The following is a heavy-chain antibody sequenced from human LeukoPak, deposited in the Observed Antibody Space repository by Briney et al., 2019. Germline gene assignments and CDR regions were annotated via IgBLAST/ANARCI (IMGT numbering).Heavy chain of an antibody. CDR2: ISSNGGST. D-gene: IGHD3-3*01. CDR1: GFTVSSYA. Sequence: PGGSLRLSCAASGFTVSSYAMHWVRQAPGKGLEYVSAISSNGGSTYYANSVKGRFTISRDNSKNTLYLQMGSLRAEDMAVYYCARGDDFWSGFNPPHGAFDIWGQGTMVTVSS. J-gene: IGHJ3*02. CDR3: ARGDDFWSGFNPPHGAFDI. V-gene: IGHV3-64*01.